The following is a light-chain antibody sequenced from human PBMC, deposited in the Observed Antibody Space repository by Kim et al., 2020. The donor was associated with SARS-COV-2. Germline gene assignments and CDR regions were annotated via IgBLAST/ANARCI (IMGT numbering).Light chain of an antibody. J-gene: IGLJ1*01. Sequence: VSPGQTASITCSGDKLGDKYACWYQQKPGQSPVLVIYQDSKRPSGIPERFSGSNSGNTATLTISGTQAMDEADYYCQAWDSSTEVFGPGTKVTVL. CDR2: QDS. CDR1: KLGDKY. CDR3: QAWDSSTEV. V-gene: IGLV3-1*01.